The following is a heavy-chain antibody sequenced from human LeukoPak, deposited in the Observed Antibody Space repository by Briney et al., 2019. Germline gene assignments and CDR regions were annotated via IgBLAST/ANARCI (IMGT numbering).Heavy chain of an antibody. CDR2: IYNSESI. D-gene: IGHD6-13*01. Sequence: PWETLSLTCTVSGGSINGYYWSWVRQPAGKGLEWIGRIYNSESINYKPSLKTRVTMSINTPKNQLSLKLNSVNAPNTADTSVARERSSSYTRDWFDPWGQGALVTVSS. CDR1: GGSINGYY. CDR3: ARERSSSYTRDWFDP. J-gene: IGHJ5*02. V-gene: IGHV4-4*07.